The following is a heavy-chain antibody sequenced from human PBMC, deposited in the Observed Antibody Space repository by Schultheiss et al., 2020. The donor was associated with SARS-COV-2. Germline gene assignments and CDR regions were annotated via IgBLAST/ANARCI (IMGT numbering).Heavy chain of an antibody. CDR1: GFTFSSYG. V-gene: IGHV3-30*19. CDR3: ASWGTGGWLPDDAFDI. J-gene: IGHJ3*02. Sequence: GGSLRLSCAASGFTFSSYGMHWVRQAPGKGLEWVAVIWYDGSNKYYADSVKGRFTISRDNSKNTLYLQMNSLRAEDTAVYYCASWGTGGWLPDDAFDIWGQGTMVTVSS. CDR2: IWYDGSNK. D-gene: IGHD5-24*01.